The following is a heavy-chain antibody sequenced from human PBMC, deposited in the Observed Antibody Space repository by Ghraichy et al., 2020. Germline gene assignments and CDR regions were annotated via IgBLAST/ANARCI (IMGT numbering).Heavy chain of an antibody. V-gene: IGHV3-7*01. Sequence: GGSLRLSCADSGFAFSSYWMSWVRQPPGKGLEWVANINQDGSHKYFLDSMKGRITISRDNARNSLFLQVNSLRPEDSAVYYCTRDLQGPRDYGLDVWGQGTTVTVSS. D-gene: IGHD4-11*01. CDR2: INQDGSHK. CDR1: GFAFSSYW. CDR3: TRDLQGPRDYGLDV. J-gene: IGHJ6*01.